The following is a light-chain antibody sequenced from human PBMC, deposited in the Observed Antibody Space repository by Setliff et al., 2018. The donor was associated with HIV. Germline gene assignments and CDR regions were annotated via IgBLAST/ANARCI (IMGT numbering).Light chain of an antibody. CDR1: SSNIGTNY. J-gene: IGLJ2*01. Sequence: ALTQPPSASGTPGQGVTISCSGSSSNIGTNYVYWYQHLPGTAPKLLIYRNDQRPSGVPDRFSGSKSGTSASLAISGLRSEDEADYYCATWDDSLGGVVFGGGTKVTVL. CDR3: ATWDDSLGGVV. CDR2: RND. V-gene: IGLV1-47*01.